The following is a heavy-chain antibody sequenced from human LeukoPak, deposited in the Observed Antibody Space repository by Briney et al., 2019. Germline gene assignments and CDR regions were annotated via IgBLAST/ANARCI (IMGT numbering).Heavy chain of an antibody. D-gene: IGHD3-9*01. J-gene: IGHJ6*02. CDR2: INPSTSSE. V-gene: IGHV1-46*01. Sequence: ASVKVSSKASGYTFTAYYIHWLRQAPGQGPEWMGVINPSTSSETSAQRFQGRVTMTRDTSTSTVYMELTSLTSDDTAVYFCARRLDSGYFYALDVWGQGTTLTVSS. CDR1: GYTFTAYY. CDR3: ARRLDSGYFYALDV.